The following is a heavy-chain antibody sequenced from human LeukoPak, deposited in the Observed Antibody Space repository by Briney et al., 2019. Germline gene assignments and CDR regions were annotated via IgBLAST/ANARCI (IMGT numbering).Heavy chain of an antibody. CDR1: GFTFNNYI. D-gene: IGHD5-12*01. J-gene: IGHJ4*02. V-gene: IGHV3-21*01. CDR3: ARGPSGYHNT. Sequence: GGSLRLSCAASGFTFNNYIMNWVRQAPGKGLEWVSSISSSSDYIYYADSVKGRFTISRDNSKNTLYLQMNSLRAEDTAVYYCARGPSGYHNTGGQGTLVTVSS. CDR2: ISSSSDYI.